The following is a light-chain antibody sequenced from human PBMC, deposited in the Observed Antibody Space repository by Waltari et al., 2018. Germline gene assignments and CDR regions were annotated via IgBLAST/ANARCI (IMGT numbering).Light chain of an antibody. CDR2: DAS. V-gene: IGKV1-33*01. J-gene: IGKJ2*01. Sequence: DIQMTKSPSSLSASVGDRVTITCQASQDISNYLNWYQQKPGKASKLRSYDASNFEKVVPSRFSGSGSGTDFSFTSSSMQPEDSATYYCHQYENLPPTVGQGTKLDIK. CDR1: QDISNY. CDR3: HQYENLPPT.